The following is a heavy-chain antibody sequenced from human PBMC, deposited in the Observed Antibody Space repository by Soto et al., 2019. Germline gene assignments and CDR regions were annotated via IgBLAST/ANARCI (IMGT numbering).Heavy chain of an antibody. CDR3: ARGTLGYCISTSCYSPGNGYFAL. Sequence: QVQLVESGGGVVQPGRSLRLSCAASGFTFSSYGMHWVRQAPGKGLEWVAVIWYDGSNKYYADSVKGRFTISRDNSKNTLYLQMNCLRAEGTAVYYCARGTLGYCISTSCYSPGNGYFALWGRGTLGTVSS. CDR2: IWYDGSNK. V-gene: IGHV3-33*01. CDR1: GFTFSSYG. J-gene: IGHJ2*01. D-gene: IGHD2-2*01.